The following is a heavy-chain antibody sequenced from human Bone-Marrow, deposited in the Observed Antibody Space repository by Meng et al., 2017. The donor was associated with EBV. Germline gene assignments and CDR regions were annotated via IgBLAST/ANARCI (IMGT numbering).Heavy chain of an antibody. Sequence: VLVEVPGPGLVKPSGTLSLPCAVSGGSISSSNWWTWVRQPPGKGLEWIGEIYHSGSTNYNPSLKSRVTISVDKSKNQFSLKLSSVTAADTAVYYCATRMTIFGVAPFGYWGQGTLVTVSS. CDR3: ATRMTIFGVAPFGY. D-gene: IGHD3-3*01. V-gene: IGHV4-4*02. CDR1: GGSISSSNW. J-gene: IGHJ4*02. CDR2: IYHSGST.